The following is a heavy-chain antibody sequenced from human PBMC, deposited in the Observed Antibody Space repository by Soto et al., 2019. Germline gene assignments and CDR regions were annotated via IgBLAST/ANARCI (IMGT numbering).Heavy chain of an antibody. V-gene: IGHV3-33*01. J-gene: IGHJ3*02. CDR1: GFTFSSYG. Sequence: RGSLRLSCAASGFTFSSYGMHWVCQAPGKGLEWVAVIWYDGSNKYYADSVKGRFTISRDNSKNTLYLQMNSLRAEDTAVYYCARGHYYSNADAFDIWGQGTMVTVSS. D-gene: IGHD4-4*01. CDR3: ARGHYYSNADAFDI. CDR2: IWYDGSNK.